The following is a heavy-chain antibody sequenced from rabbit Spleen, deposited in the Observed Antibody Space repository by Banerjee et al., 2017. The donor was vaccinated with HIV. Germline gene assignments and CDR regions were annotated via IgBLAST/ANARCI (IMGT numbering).Heavy chain of an antibody. D-gene: IGHD3-1*01. V-gene: IGHV1S42*01. Sequence: EESGGGLVKPGGTLTLTCKASGFSLFTYWMCWVRQAPGKGLEWIACIYAGDGSTDYANWVNGRFTISKTSSTVDLKMTSLTAADTAPYFCARDKELDIWGYEFNLWGQGALVTVS. CDR2: IYAGDGST. J-gene: IGHJ4*01. CDR1: GFSLFTYW. CDR3: ARDKELDIWGYEFNL.